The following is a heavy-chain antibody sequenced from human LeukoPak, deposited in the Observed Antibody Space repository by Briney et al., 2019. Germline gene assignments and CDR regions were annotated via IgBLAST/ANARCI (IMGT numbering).Heavy chain of an antibody. CDR1: GINLSNYG. CDR2: ISDTGGRT. D-gene: IGHD3-22*01. CDR3: AKRGVVIRVILVGFHKEAYYFDS. Sequence: GGSLRLSCAVSGINLSNYGMTWVRQAPGKGLEWVAGISDTGGRTNYADSVKGRFTISRDNPKNTLYLQMNSLRAEDTAVYFCAKRGVVIRVILVGFHKEAYYFDSWGQGALVTVSS. J-gene: IGHJ4*02. V-gene: IGHV3-23*01.